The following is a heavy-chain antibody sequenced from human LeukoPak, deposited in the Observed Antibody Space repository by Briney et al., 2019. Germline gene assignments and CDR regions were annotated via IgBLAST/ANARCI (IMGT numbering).Heavy chain of an antibody. Sequence: PGGSLRLSCAASGFTFSSYAMSWVRQAPGKGLEWVSVISGSGGSTYHADSVKGRFTISRDNSKNTLYLQMNGLRTEDTAMYYCARDAPQVPAAGVLASWGQGTLVTVSS. V-gene: IGHV3-23*01. CDR3: ARDAPQVPAAGVLAS. J-gene: IGHJ5*02. CDR2: ISGSGGST. CDR1: GFTFSSYA. D-gene: IGHD6-13*01.